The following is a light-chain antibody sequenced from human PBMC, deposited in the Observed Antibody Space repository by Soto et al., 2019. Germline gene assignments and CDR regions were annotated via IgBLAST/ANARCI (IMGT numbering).Light chain of an antibody. Sequence: DIQMTQSPSSLSASVGDRVTITCRASQGIGSDLGWYQQKPGKAPKRLIYAASSLQSGVPSRFSGSGSGTEFTLTISSLRPEDFATYYCLQHNNYPLTFGGGTKVEIK. CDR2: AAS. CDR1: QGIGSD. V-gene: IGKV1-17*01. CDR3: LQHNNYPLT. J-gene: IGKJ4*01.